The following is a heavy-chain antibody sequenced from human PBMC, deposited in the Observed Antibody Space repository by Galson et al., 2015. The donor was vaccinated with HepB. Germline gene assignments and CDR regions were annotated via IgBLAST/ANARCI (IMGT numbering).Heavy chain of an antibody. CDR2: ISGGGGRI. CDR1: GFDFTSFA. CDR3: AKDRGYGDSEFDF. J-gene: IGHJ4*02. D-gene: IGHD4-17*01. V-gene: IGHV3-23*01. Sequence: SLRLSCAASGFDFTSFATSWVRQAPGKGLEWVSTISGGGGRIHYADSAKGRFTISRDNSKNTLYLQMNSLRPEDTAVYYCAKDRGYGDSEFDFWGQGTLVTVSS.